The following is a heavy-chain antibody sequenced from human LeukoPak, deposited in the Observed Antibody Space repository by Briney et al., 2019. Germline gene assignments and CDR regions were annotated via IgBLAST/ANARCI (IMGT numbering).Heavy chain of an antibody. J-gene: IGHJ4*02. D-gene: IGHD4-4*01. CDR2: ISWNSGSI. Sequence: PGGSLRLSCAASGFTFDDYAMHWVRQAPGKGLEWVSGISWNSGSIGYADSVKGRFTISRDNAKNSLYLQMNSLRAEDTALYYCAKGKGTVTTRYYFDYWGQGTLVTVSS. CDR1: GFTFDDYA. V-gene: IGHV3-9*01. CDR3: AKGKGTVTTRYYFDY.